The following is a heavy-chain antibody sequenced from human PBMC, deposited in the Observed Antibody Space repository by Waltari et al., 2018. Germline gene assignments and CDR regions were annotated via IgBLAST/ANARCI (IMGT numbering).Heavy chain of an antibody. CDR2: IIPIFGTA. CDR1: GGTFSSYA. V-gene: IGHV1-69*05. D-gene: IGHD2-2*01. CDR3: VRVYTPATGMGHYFDY. Sequence: QVQLVQSGAEVKKPGSSVKVSCKASGGTFSSYAISWVRQAPGQGLEWMGGIIPIFGTANYAQKFQGRVTITTDESTSTAYMELSSLRSEDTAVYYCVRVYTPATGMGHYFDYWGQGTLVTVSS. J-gene: IGHJ4*02.